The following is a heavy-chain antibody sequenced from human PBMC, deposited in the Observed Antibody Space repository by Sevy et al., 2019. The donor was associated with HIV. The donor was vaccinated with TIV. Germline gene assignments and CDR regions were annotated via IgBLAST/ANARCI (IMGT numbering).Heavy chain of an antibody. CDR2: INHSGST. CDR1: GGSFSGYY. CDR3: AREFSSSWNWFDP. J-gene: IGHJ5*02. Sequence: SETLSLTCAVYGGSFSGYYWSWIRQPPGKGLEWIGEINHSGSTNYNPYLKSRVTISVDTSKNQFSLKLSSVTAADTAVYYCAREFSSSWNWFDPWGQGTLVTVSS. D-gene: IGHD6-13*01. V-gene: IGHV4-34*01.